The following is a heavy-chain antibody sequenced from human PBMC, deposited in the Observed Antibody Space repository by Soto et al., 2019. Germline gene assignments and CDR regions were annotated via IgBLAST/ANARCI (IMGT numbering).Heavy chain of an antibody. CDR3: ARAHAGTNFDY. CDR1: GGSISSYY. CDR2: IYYSGST. V-gene: IGHV4-59*01. D-gene: IGHD1-7*01. Sequence: QVQLQESGPGLVKPSETLSLTCTVSGGSISSYYWSWIRQPPGKGLEWIGYIYYSGSTNYNPSLKSRVTISVDPSKNQFSLKLSSVTAADTAVYYCARAHAGTNFDYWGQGTLVTVSS. J-gene: IGHJ4*02.